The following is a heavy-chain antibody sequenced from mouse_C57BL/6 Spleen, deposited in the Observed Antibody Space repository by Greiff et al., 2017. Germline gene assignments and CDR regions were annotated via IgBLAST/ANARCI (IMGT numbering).Heavy chain of an antibody. D-gene: IGHD2-5*01. CDR2: IYPGDGDT. Sequence: VQLQQSGPELVKPGASVKISCKASGYAFSSSWMNWVKQRPGKGLEWIGRIYPGDGDTNYNGKFKGKATLTADKSSSTAYMQLSSLTSEDSAVYVCERGYYSKPAYFDYWGQGTTLTVSS. CDR3: ERGYYSKPAYFDY. V-gene: IGHV1-82*01. J-gene: IGHJ2*01. CDR1: GYAFSSSW.